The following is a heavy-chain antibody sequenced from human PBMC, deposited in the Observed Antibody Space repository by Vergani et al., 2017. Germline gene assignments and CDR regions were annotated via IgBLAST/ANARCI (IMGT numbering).Heavy chain of an antibody. Sequence: QVQVVQSGAEVKKSGASVKVSCKTSGYTFSNYYMHWVRQAPGQGLEWMGIINPSGGHTNYAQKLQGRVTMTRDTSTSTVYMELSILRSEDTAIYYCARGDYGILTGYRYWVQGTLVTVSA. CDR2: INPSGGHT. J-gene: IGHJ4*02. CDR1: GYTFSNYY. V-gene: IGHV1-46*03. CDR3: ARGDYGILTGYRY. D-gene: IGHD3-9*01.